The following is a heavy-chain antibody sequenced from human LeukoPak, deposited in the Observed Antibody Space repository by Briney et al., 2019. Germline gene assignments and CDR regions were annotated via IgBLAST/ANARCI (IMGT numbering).Heavy chain of an antibody. J-gene: IGHJ6*03. Sequence: GGSLRLSCGGAGFTFSSYAMSWVRQAPGKGLEWVSGINDSGGATYYADSVKGRFTISRDNSKNTLYLQMNSLRAEDTAVYHCAKGPDFWSGYYMDAWGKGTTVTVSS. CDR2: INDSGGAT. D-gene: IGHD3-3*01. V-gene: IGHV3-23*01. CDR3: AKGPDFWSGYYMDA. CDR1: GFTFSSYA.